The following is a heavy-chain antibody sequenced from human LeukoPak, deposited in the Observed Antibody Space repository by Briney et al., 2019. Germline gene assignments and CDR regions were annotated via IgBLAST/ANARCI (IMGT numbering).Heavy chain of an antibody. D-gene: IGHD6-6*01. CDR3: ARWGSIAVARFDY. V-gene: IGHV4-59*01. J-gene: IGHJ4*02. CDR1: GGSISNYY. CDR2: IYYTGST. Sequence: PSETLSLTCTVSGGSISNYYWSWIRQPPGKGLEWIGYIYYTGSTNYNPSLTRRVNISVDTSKNQFSLNLTSVTAADTAVYYCARWGSIAVARFDYWGQGTLVTVSS.